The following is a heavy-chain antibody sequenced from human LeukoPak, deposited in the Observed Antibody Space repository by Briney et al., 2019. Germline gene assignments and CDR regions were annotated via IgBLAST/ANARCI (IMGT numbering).Heavy chain of an antibody. V-gene: IGHV4-31*03. CDR1: GGSISSGRYY. Sequence: SETLSLSCTVSGGSISSGRYYWNWIRQHPGKGLEWLGFIYYSGSTNYNPSLKSRVIISLDTSKNQFSLKLSSVTAADTAVYYCARADYDILTGYYLDYWGQGTLVTVSS. J-gene: IGHJ4*02. D-gene: IGHD3-9*01. CDR3: ARADYDILTGYYLDY. CDR2: IYYSGST.